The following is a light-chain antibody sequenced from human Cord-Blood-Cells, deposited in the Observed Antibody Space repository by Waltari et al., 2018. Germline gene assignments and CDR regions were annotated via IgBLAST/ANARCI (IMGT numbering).Light chain of an antibody. CDR3: QQSYSTPWT. CDR2: AAS. Sequence: DIQMPPSPSSLSASVGDRVTITCRASQSISIYLNWYQQKPGKAPKLLIYAASSLQSGVPSRFSGSGSGTDFTLTISSLQPEDFATYYCQQSYSTPWTFGQGTKVEIK. J-gene: IGKJ1*01. CDR1: QSISIY. V-gene: IGKV1-39*01.